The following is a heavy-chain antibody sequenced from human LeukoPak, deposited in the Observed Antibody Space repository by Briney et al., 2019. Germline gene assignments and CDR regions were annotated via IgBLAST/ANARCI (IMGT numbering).Heavy chain of an antibody. CDR3: ARDYAYGYFDY. CDR1: GGSISSYY. J-gene: IGHJ4*02. Sequence: PSETLSLTCTVSGGSISSYYWSWVRQPPGKGLEWIGYVYYSGSNYNPSLKSRVTISVDTSKNQFSLKLSSVTAADTAVYYCARDYAYGYFDYWGQGTLVTVYS. V-gene: IGHV4-59*01. D-gene: IGHD3-16*01. CDR2: VYYSGS.